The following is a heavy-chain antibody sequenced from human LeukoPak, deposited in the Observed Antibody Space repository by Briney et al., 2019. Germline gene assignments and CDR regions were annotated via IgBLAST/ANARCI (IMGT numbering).Heavy chain of an antibody. V-gene: IGHV1-8*01. J-gene: IGHJ3*02. D-gene: IGHD2-15*01. CDR1: GYTFTSYD. CDR2: MNPNSCNT. CDR3: ARVRYCSGGSCYAFVAFDI. Sequence: GASVKDSCKSSGYTFTSYDINWVRQATAQGLEWMGWMNPNSCNTGYAQKLQGRVTTTRNTSISTSYMELSSLRTEDTAVYYCARVRYCSGGSCYAFVAFDIWGQGTMVTVSS.